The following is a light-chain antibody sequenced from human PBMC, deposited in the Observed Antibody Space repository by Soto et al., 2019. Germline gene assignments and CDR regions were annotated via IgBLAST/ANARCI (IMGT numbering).Light chain of an antibody. Sequence: EIVLTQSPGTLPLSPGERATLSCRASQSVSSNYFVWYQQKPGQAPRPILYGASSSATGIPDRFSGSGSGTDFTLTISRLETEDFAVYYCQQYANSPFTFGQGTKLEIK. V-gene: IGKV3-20*01. J-gene: IGKJ2*01. CDR3: QQYANSPFT. CDR2: GAS. CDR1: QSVSSNY.